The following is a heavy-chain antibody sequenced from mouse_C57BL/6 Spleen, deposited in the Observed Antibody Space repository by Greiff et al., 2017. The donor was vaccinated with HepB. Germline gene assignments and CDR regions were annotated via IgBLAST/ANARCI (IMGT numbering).Heavy chain of an antibody. CDR1: GFTFSTYG. CDR3: ARITTVWYFDV. D-gene: IGHD1-1*01. V-gene: IGHV5-6*01. J-gene: IGHJ1*03. Sequence: EVMLVESGGDLVKPGGSLKLSCAASGFTFSTYGMSWVRQTPDKRLEWVATISSGGSYTYYPDSVKGRFTISRDNAKNTLYLQMSSLKSEDTAMYYCARITTVWYFDVWATGTTVTVSS. CDR2: ISSGGSYT.